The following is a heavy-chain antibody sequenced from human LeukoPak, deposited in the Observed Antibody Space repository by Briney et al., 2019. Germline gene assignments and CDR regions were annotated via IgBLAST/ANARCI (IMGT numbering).Heavy chain of an antibody. Sequence: GGSLRLSCAASGFTFSNYWMSWVRQAPGKGLEWVANIKEDGSDKYYVHSVKGRFTISRDNAKNSQYLQIKSLRAEDTAVYYCARDTGYNTFDYWGQGTLVTVSS. CDR2: IKEDGSDK. CDR3: ARDTGYNTFDY. V-gene: IGHV3-7*05. J-gene: IGHJ4*02. CDR1: GFTFSNYW. D-gene: IGHD5-24*01.